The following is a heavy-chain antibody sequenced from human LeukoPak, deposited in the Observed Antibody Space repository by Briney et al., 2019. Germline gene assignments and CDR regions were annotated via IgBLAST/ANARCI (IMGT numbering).Heavy chain of an antibody. J-gene: IGHJ4*02. V-gene: IGHV3-53*01. D-gene: IGHD4-23*01. CDR1: GYTVSNNY. CDR3: ARGGGGGNPFDY. CDR2: IYSDGST. Sequence: GGSLRLSCAVSGYTVSNNYMSWVRQAPGKGLAWVSVIYSDGSTYYADSVKGRFTISRDNSKNTLYLQMNSLRAEDTAVYYCARGGGGGNPFDYWGQGTLVTVSS.